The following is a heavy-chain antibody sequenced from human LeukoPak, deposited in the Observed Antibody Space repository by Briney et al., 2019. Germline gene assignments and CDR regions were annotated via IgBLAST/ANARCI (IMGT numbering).Heavy chain of an antibody. CDR2: ISSSGSTI. CDR3: ARDTSSGWHRGAFDI. J-gene: IGHJ3*02. V-gene: IGHV3-48*03. CDR1: GFTFSSYE. Sequence: GGSLRLSCAASGFTFSSYEMNWVRQAPGKGLEWVSYISSSGSTIYYADSVKGRFTISRDNAKNSLYLQMNSLRAEDTAVYYCARDTSSGWHRGAFDIWGQGTMVTVSS. D-gene: IGHD6-19*01.